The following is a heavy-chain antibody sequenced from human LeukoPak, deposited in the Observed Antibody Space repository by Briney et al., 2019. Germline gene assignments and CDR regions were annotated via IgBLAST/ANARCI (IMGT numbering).Heavy chain of an antibody. CDR2: MSNDGSTK. Sequence: PPGGSLRLSCAASGFTFSNYAMHWVRQAPGKGLECVAVMSNDGSTKFYADSVKGRFTISRDNSKNTLYLQMNSLRAGDTAVYYCAKPHFDDWGQGTLVTVSS. J-gene: IGHJ4*02. CDR1: GFTFSNYA. V-gene: IGHV3-30*04. CDR3: AKPHFDD.